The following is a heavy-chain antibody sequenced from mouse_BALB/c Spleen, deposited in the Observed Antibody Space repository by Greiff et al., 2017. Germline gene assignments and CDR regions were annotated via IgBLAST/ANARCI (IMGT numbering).Heavy chain of an antibody. Sequence: QVQLKQPGAELVKPGASVKLSCKASGFTFTSYNMHWVKQTPGQGLEWIGAIYPGNGDTSYNQKFKGKATLTADKSSSTAYMQLSSLTSEDSAVYYCARLLRTHAMDYWGQGTSVTVSA. CDR1: GFTFTSYN. D-gene: IGHD1-1*01. CDR3: ARLLRTHAMDY. J-gene: IGHJ4*01. V-gene: IGHV1-12*01. CDR2: IYPGNGDT.